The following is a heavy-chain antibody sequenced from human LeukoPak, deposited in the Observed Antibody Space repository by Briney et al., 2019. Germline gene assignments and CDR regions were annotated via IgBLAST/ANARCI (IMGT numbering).Heavy chain of an antibody. Sequence: GGSLRLSCAASGFTFSSYAMSWVRQAPGKGLEWVSSISGNGGSTYYAVSVQGRFTISRDNSKNTLYLQMNSLKVEDTAVYYCANGGGGFWGQGTLVTVSS. D-gene: IGHD3-16*01. V-gene: IGHV3-23*01. CDR3: ANGGGGF. CDR1: GFTFSSYA. CDR2: ISGNGGST. J-gene: IGHJ4*02.